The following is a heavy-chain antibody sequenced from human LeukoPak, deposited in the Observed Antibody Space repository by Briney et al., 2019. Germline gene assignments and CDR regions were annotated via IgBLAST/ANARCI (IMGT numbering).Heavy chain of an antibody. CDR3: AKDWRRGSDVRYFDY. CDR1: GFTFSSYG. D-gene: IGHD3-10*01. CDR2: ISGSGGST. J-gene: IGHJ4*02. V-gene: IGHV3-23*01. Sequence: GGSLRLSCAASGFTFSSYGMSWVRQAPGKGLEWASAISGSGGSTYYADSVKGRFTISRDNSKNTLYLQMNSLRAEDTAVYYCAKDWRRGSDVRYFDYWGQGTLVTVSS.